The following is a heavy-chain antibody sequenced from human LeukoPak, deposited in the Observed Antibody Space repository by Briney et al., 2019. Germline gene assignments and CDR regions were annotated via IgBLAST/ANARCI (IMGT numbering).Heavy chain of an antibody. Sequence: ASVKVSCKASGYTFTSYYMHWVRQAPGQGLEWMGIINPSGGSTSYAQKFQGRVTMTRDTSTSTVYMELSSLRSDDTAVYYCARGPFYYDSSGWTFHFDYWGQGTLVTVSS. D-gene: IGHD3-22*01. V-gene: IGHV1-46*01. CDR1: GYTFTSYY. CDR2: INPSGGST. J-gene: IGHJ4*02. CDR3: ARGPFYYDSSGWTFHFDY.